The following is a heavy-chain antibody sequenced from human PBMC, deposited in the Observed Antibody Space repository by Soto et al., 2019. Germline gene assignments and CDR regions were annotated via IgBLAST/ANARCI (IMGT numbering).Heavy chain of an antibody. CDR2: IIPIFGTA. J-gene: IGHJ3*02. V-gene: IGHV1-69*13. Sequence: SVKVSCKASGGTFSSYAISWVRQAPGQGLEWMGGIIPIFGTANYAQKFQGRVTITADESTSTAYMELSSRRSEDTAVYYCARDRGYYDSSGYYYDAFDIWGQGTMVTVSS. D-gene: IGHD3-22*01. CDR1: GGTFSSYA. CDR3: ARDRGYYDSSGYYYDAFDI.